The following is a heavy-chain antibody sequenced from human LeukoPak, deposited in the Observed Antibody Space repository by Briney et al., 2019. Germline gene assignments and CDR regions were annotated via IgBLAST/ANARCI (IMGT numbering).Heavy chain of an antibody. J-gene: IGHJ4*02. D-gene: IGHD6-13*01. CDR2: INHSGRT. CDR3: ARSLAAAVYFDY. V-gene: IGHV4-38-2*01. CDR1: GYSISSGYY. Sequence: SETLSLTCAVSGYSISSGYYWGWIRQPPGKGLEWMGRINHSGRTYYNPSLKSRVTISVDTSKNQFSLKLSSVPAADTAVYYCARSLAAAVYFDYWGQGTLVTVSS.